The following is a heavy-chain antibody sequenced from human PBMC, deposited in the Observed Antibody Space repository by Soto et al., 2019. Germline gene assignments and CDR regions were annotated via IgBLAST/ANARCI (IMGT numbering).Heavy chain of an antibody. CDR3: ARTIYNWNYVSWFDP. D-gene: IGHD1-7*01. J-gene: IGHJ5*02. V-gene: IGHV1-3*01. CDR2: INAGNGNT. CDR1: GCPFTSYA. Sequence: GASVKVCFKASGCPFTSYAMHLVRQAPGQRLEWMGWINAGNGNTKYSQKFQGRVTITRDTSASTAYMELSSLRSEDTAVYYCARTIYNWNYVSWFDPWGHGTMVTVSS.